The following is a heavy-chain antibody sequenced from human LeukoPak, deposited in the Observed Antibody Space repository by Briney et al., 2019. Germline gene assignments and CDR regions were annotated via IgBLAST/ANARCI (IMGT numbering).Heavy chain of an antibody. J-gene: IGHJ4*02. D-gene: IGHD1-1*01. CDR3: ASSGFSTNYYFDY. V-gene: IGHV1-2*06. Sequence: ASVKVSCKASGYTFTGYYMHWVRQAPGQGLEWMGRINPNSGGTNNAQKFQGRVTMTRDTSISTAYMELSRLRSDDTAVYYCASSGFSTNYYFDYWGQGTLVTVSS. CDR2: INPNSGGT. CDR1: GYTFTGYY.